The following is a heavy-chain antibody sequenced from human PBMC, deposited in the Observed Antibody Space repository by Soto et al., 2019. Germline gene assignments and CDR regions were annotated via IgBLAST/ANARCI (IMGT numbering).Heavy chain of an antibody. V-gene: IGHV3-7*01. CDR3: VRATLSWGHYYFRGLDV. CDR1: GFMFGTYW. Sequence: GGSLRLSCAATGFMFGTYWMSWVRQAPGKGLGWVANIKHDGNEKYYADSVKGRFTVSRDNVKNFLHLQMSSLRGDDTGVYFCVRATLSWGHYYFRGLDVWGQGTTVTVSS. CDR2: IKHDGNEK. J-gene: IGHJ6*02. D-gene: IGHD3-22*01.